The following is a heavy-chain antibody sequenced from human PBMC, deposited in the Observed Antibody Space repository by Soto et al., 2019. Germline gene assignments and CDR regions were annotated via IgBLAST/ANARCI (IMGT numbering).Heavy chain of an antibody. CDR1: GGSISTAAYY. D-gene: IGHD3-22*01. CDR2: IYYRGST. CDR3: VSDYDSGGYIGY. Sequence: QVQLHESGPGLVRPSQTLSLTCNVSGGSISTAAYYWSWIRQPPGKGLEWIGYIYYRGSTYYNPYLESRVAISIDTSKNQFSLNLTSVTAADTAVYFCVSDYDSGGYIGYWGQGTLVTVSS. V-gene: IGHV4-30-4*01. J-gene: IGHJ4*02.